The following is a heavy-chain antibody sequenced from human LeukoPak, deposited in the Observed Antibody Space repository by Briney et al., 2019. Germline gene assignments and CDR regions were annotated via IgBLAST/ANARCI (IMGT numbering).Heavy chain of an antibody. V-gene: IGHV3-23*01. CDR2: ISGSGGST. D-gene: IGHD3-22*01. CDR3: AKDRLSAITMIVVVITTGLNY. Sequence: GGSLRLSCAASGFTFSSYAMSWVRQAPGKGLEWVSAISGSGGSTYYADSVKGRFTISRDNSKNTLYLQMNSLRAEDTAAYYCAKDRLSAITMIVVVITTGLNYWGQGTLVTVSS. J-gene: IGHJ4*02. CDR1: GFTFSSYA.